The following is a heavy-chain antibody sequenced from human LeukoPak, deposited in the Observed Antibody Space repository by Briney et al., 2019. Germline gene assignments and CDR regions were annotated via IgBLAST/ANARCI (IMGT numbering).Heavy chain of an antibody. CDR3: ARDFSGSSRD. CDR1: GFTLSSHW. D-gene: IGHD1-26*01. V-gene: IGHV3-7*01. J-gene: IGHJ4*02. Sequence: GGSLRLSCTVSGFTLSSHWMSWLRHLPGKGLEWVANINEGGSEKYFVDSVRGRFTISKDNAKNSLNLQMNSLRADDTAVYYCARDFSGSSRDWGQGALVTVS. CDR2: INEGGSEK.